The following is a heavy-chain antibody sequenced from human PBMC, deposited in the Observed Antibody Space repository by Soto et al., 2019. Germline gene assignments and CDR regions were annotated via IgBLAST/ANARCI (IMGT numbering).Heavy chain of an antibody. V-gene: IGHV3-33*01. CDR2: IWYDGSNK. CDR1: GFTFSSYG. CDR3: ARDPLGYCSGGSCYSGKWFDP. Sequence: QVQLVESGGGVVQPGRSLRLSCAASGFTFSSYGMHWVRQAPGKGLEWVAVIWYDGSNKYYADSVKGRFTISRDNSKNTLYLQINSLRAEDTAVYYCARDPLGYCSGGSCYSGKWFDPWGQGTLVTVSS. J-gene: IGHJ5*02. D-gene: IGHD2-15*01.